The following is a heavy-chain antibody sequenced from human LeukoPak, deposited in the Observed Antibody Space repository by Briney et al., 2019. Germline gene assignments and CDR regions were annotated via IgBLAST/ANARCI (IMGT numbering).Heavy chain of an antibody. D-gene: IGHD1-26*01. J-gene: IGHJ4*02. CDR1: GFTVSSNY. CDR2: IYSGGST. CDR3: AGRGGFSSGSYNY. Sequence: GGSLRLSCAASGFTVSSNYMSWVRRAPGKGLEWVSVIYSGGSTYYADSVKGRFTISRDNSKNTLYLQMNSLRAEDTAVYYCAGRGGFSSGSYNYWGQGTLVTVSS. V-gene: IGHV3-53*01.